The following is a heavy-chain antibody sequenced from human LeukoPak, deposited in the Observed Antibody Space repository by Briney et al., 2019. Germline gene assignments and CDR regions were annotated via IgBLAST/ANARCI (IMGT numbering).Heavy chain of an antibody. CDR1: GLTFGNAW. Sequence: GGSLRLSCVVSGLTFGNAWMSWVRQAPGKGLEWVGRIKSKNVGETTEYAAPVQGRFTISRDDSKNTVYLQMSSLKTEDTAVYFCTTGPGNSGYWGQGTLVTVSS. CDR2: IKSKNVGETT. V-gene: IGHV3-15*01. J-gene: IGHJ4*02. CDR3: TTGPGNSGY. D-gene: IGHD4-23*01.